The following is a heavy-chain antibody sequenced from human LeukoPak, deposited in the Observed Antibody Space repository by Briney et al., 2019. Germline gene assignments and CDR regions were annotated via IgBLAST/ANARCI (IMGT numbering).Heavy chain of an antibody. J-gene: IGHJ4*02. CDR2: INHSGGST. V-gene: IGHV1-46*03. CDR1: GYTFTSYY. D-gene: IGHD2-2*01. Sequence: GASVKVSCKASGYTFTSYYMHWVRQAPGQGLEWMGIINHSGGSTSYAQEFHGRVTMPSDTSTSTVYIELSGLGSECTAVYYCARDREEYQLLYYWGQGTLVTV. CDR3: ARDREEYQLLYY.